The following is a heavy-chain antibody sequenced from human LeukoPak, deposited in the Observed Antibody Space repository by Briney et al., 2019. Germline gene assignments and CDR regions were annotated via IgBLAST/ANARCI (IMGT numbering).Heavy chain of an antibody. Sequence: SETLSLTCSVSGGSLSSHYWSWFGQPPGKGLELIGHTHDTGSTFYNPSLRGRVTISLDTSNNQFSLKLTSMTAADTAVYYCARFSSGCSTSSCYLTYWGQGTLVTVSS. V-gene: IGHV4-59*11. D-gene: IGHD2-2*01. CDR1: GGSLSSHY. CDR3: ARFSSGCSTSSCYLTY. J-gene: IGHJ4*02. CDR2: THDTGST.